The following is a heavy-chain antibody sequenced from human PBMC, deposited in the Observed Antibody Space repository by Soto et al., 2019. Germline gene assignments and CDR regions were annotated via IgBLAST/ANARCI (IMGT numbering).Heavy chain of an antibody. CDR1: GFTFSDYY. CDR3: ARDLSLVGGDYGFDY. D-gene: IGHD4-17*01. Sequence: QVQLVESGGGLVKPGGSLRLSCAASGFTFSDYYMSWIRQAPGKGLEWVSYISSSSSYTNYADSVKGRFTISRDKAKHSMYVQMNSVKIEDTAVYYCARDLSLVGGDYGFDYWGQGTLVTVSS. J-gene: IGHJ4*02. V-gene: IGHV3-11*06. CDR2: ISSSSSYT.